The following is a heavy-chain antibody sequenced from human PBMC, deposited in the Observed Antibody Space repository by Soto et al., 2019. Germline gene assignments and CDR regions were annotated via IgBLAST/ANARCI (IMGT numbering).Heavy chain of an antibody. Sequence: VVSLRVSCGASGFTSSGLAVRWIRQAPGKGLEWVSAISGSGGSTYYADSVKGRFTISRDNSKNTLYLQMNSLRAEDTAVYYCARPGYGDYERYCYGMDVWVQRSTVTVSS. CDR2: ISGSGGST. CDR1: GFTSSGLA. D-gene: IGHD4-17*01. CDR3: ARPGYGDYERYCYGMDV. J-gene: IGHJ6*02. V-gene: IGHV3-23*01.